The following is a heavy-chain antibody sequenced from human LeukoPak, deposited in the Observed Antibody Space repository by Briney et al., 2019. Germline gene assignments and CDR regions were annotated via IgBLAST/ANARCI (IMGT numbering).Heavy chain of an antibody. V-gene: IGHV3-30*12. CDR1: GLTFSSYG. J-gene: IGHJ4*02. CDR3: ARMGSTVGPL. Sequence: GESLRLSCEASGLTFSSYGMHWVRQAPGKGLEWVAFIPYDETNKYYAESVKGRFTISRDNSKNTLYLQMNSLRAEDTAVYYCARMGSTVGPLWGQGTLVTVSS. D-gene: IGHD4-23*01. CDR2: IPYDETNK.